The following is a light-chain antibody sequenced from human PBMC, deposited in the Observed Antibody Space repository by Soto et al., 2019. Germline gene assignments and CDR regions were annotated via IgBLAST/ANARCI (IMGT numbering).Light chain of an antibody. Sequence: EIVMTQSPASLSVSPGDRVTISCRASESLSTYLAWYQHKPGKAPRLLIYAASSWATGIPARFSGSGSATDFTLTISSLQSEDFAVYYCQSNNGTPYSFGQGTKVEIK. CDR1: ESLSTY. CDR2: AAS. V-gene: IGKV3-15*01. J-gene: IGKJ2*01. CDR3: QSNNGTPYS.